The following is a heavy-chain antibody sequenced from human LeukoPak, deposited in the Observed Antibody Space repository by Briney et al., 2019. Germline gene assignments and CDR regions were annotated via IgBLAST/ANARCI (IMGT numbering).Heavy chain of an antibody. CDR2: ISAYNGNT. D-gene: IGHD2-2*01. CDR3: ARVTVDGIVVVPAARRWYFDL. Sequence: GASVKVSCKASGYTFTSYGISWVRQAPGQGLEWMGWISAYNGNTNYAQKLQGRVTMTTDTSTSTAYMELRSLRSDDTAVYYCARVTVDGIVVVPAARRWYFDLWGRGTLVTVSS. V-gene: IGHV1-18*01. CDR1: GYTFTSYG. J-gene: IGHJ2*01.